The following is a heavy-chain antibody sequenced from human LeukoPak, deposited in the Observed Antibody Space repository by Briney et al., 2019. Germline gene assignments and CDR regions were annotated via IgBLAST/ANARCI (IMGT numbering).Heavy chain of an antibody. D-gene: IGHD2-2*01. V-gene: IGHV1-46*01. CDR3: ARRGETAVVPAATFFDY. CDR1: GYTFTSYY. CDR2: INPSGGST. Sequence: ASLKVSCKASGYTFTSYYMHWVRQAPGQGLEWMGIINPSGGSTSYAQKFQGRVTMTRDTSTSTVYMELSSLRSEDTAVYYCARRGETAVVPAATFFDYWGQGTLVTVSS. J-gene: IGHJ4*02.